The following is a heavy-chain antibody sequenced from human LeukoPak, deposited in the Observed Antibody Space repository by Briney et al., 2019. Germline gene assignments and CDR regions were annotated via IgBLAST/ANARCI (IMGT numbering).Heavy chain of an antibody. CDR2: ISYDGSNK. CDR3: ARDRGIYDIAGYYV. CDR1: GFTFSHFA. Sequence: PGRSLRLSCAASGFTFSHFAIHWVRQAPGKGLEWVTLISYDGSNKYYADSVKGRFTVSRDNSKNTLYLHMNSLTTEDTGVYYCARDRGIYDIAGYYVWGQGTPVTVSS. V-gene: IGHV3-30*01. D-gene: IGHD3-22*01. J-gene: IGHJ1*01.